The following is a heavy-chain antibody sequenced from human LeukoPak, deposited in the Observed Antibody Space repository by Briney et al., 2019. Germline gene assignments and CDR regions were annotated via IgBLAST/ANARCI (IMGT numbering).Heavy chain of an antibody. Sequence: PGESLKISCKGSGYSFASYSIGWVRQVPGKGLEWMGIIYPDGSDPRYSPSFQGQVTISADKSISTAYLQWSSLKASDTAMYYCARHMIGSVIPIDDWGQGTLVTVSS. J-gene: IGHJ4*02. D-gene: IGHD3-22*01. CDR1: GYSFASYS. CDR3: ARHMIGSVIPIDD. V-gene: IGHV5-51*01. CDR2: IYPDGSDP.